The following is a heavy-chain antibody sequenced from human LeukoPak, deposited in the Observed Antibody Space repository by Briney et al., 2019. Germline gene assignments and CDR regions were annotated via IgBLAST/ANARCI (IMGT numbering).Heavy chain of an antibody. CDR1: GGSFSGYY. Sequence: SETLSLTCAVYGGSFSGYYWSWIRQPPGKGLEWIGEINHSGSTNYNPSLKSRVTISVDTSKNQFSLKLSSVTAADTAVYYCASGRGIAAAGKVSGWFDPWGQGSLVTVSS. V-gene: IGHV4-34*01. CDR3: ASGRGIAAAGKVSGWFDP. CDR2: INHSGST. D-gene: IGHD6-13*01. J-gene: IGHJ5*02.